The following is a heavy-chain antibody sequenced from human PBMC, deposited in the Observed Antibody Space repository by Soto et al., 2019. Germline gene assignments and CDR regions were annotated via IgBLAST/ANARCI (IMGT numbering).Heavy chain of an antibody. CDR1: GGTFSSYT. J-gene: IGHJ4*02. V-gene: IGHV1-69*08. Sequence: QVQLVQSGAEVKKPGSSVKVSCKASGGTFSSYTISWVRQAPGQGLEWMGRIIPIPGKANYAQKFQGRVTITADKPTSTGYMERTCLRSETTDVYYCARERGKTTVVTQFDYWGQGALVTVSS. D-gene: IGHD4-17*01. CDR3: ARERGKTTVVTQFDY. CDR2: IIPIPGKA.